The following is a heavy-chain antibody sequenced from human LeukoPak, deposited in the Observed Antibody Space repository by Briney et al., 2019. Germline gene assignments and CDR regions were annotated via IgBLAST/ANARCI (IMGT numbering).Heavy chain of an antibody. Sequence: SVKVSCKASGYTFTSYVISWVRQAPGQGLEWMGRIIPILGIANYAQKFQGRVTITADKSTSTAYMELSSLRSEDTAVYYCARIATVTQKVDYWGQGTLVTVSS. D-gene: IGHD4-17*01. V-gene: IGHV1-69*04. CDR3: ARIATVTQKVDY. CDR2: IIPILGIA. CDR1: GYTFTSYV. J-gene: IGHJ4*02.